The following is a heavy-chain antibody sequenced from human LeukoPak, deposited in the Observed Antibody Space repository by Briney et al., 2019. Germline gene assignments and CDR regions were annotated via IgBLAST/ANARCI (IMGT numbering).Heavy chain of an antibody. V-gene: IGHV4-34*01. D-gene: IGHD3-10*01. CDR1: GGSFSNYY. CDR3: ARGTPHYSGSGCYYISHFDP. J-gene: IGHJ5*02. CDR2: INHSGST. Sequence: KSSETLSLTCAVYGGSFSNYYWSWIRQPPGKGLEWIGEINHSGSTNYNPSLKSRVTISLDTSKNQFSLKLSSVTAADTAVYYCARGTPHYSGSGCYYISHFDPWGQGTLVTVSS.